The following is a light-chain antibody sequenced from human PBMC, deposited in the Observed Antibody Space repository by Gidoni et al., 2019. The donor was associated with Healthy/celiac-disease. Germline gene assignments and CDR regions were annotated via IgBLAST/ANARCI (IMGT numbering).Light chain of an antibody. J-gene: IGKJ3*01. V-gene: IGKV3-11*01. CDR3: QQRSNWIFT. CDR2: EAS. Sequence: EIVLTQSPATLSLSPGERATLSCRASQSVSSYLAWYQQKPGQAPRLLIYEASNRATGIPARFSGSGSGTDFTLTISSLEPEDFAVYYCQQRSNWIFTFGPXTKVDIK. CDR1: QSVSSY.